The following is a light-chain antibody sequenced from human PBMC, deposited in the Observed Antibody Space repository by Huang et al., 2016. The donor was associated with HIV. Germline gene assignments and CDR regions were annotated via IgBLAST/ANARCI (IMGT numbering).Light chain of an antibody. CDR2: WAS. Sequence: DIVMTQSPDSLAVSLGERATINCKSSQSVLDSSNHKNYLACYQQKPGQPPNLLIYWASTREAGVPDRFSGSGSGTDFTLSISSLQAEDVAVYYCQQYSNARTFGQGTKVEIK. CDR3: QQYSNART. CDR1: QSVLDSSNHKNY. V-gene: IGKV4-1*01. J-gene: IGKJ1*01.